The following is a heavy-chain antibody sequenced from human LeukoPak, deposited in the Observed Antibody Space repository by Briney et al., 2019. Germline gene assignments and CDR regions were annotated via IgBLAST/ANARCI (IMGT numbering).Heavy chain of an antibody. D-gene: IGHD3-10*01. CDR3: ARGPLTMVRGVIRGSLFDY. Sequence: ASVKVSCKASGYTFTSYDINWVRQATGQGLEWMGWMNPNSGNTGYAQKFQGRVTMTRNTSISTAYMELSSLRSEDTAVYYCARGPLTMVRGVIRGSLFDYWGQGTLVTVSS. J-gene: IGHJ4*02. CDR2: MNPNSGNT. V-gene: IGHV1-8*01. CDR1: GYTFTSYD.